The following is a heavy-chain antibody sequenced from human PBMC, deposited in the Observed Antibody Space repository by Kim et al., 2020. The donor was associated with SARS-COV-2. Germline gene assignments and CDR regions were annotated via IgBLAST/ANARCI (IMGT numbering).Heavy chain of an antibody. CDR2: MNPNSGNT. CDR1: GYTFTSYD. CDR3: ARGRGSVDGYNYNYYYYGMDV. V-gene: IGHV1-8*01. Sequence: ASVKVSCKASGYTFTSYDINWVRQATGQGLAWMGWMNPNSGNTGYAQKFQGRVTMTRNTSISTAYMELSSLRSEDTAVYYCARGRGSVDGYNYNYYYYGMDVWGQGTTVTVSS. J-gene: IGHJ6*02. D-gene: IGHD5-12*01.